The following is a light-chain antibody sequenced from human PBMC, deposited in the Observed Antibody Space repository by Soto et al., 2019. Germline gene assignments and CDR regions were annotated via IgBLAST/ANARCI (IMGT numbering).Light chain of an antibody. CDR3: QSYDSSLSVL. V-gene: IGLV1-40*01. CDR1: SSNVGAGFD. J-gene: IGLJ2*01. Sequence: QSVLTQPPSVSGAPGQRVTIACTGSSSNVGAGFDVHWYQQLPGTAPKLLIYGNNNRPSGVPDRFSGSKSDTSASLAITGVQAEDEADYYCQSYDSSLSVLFGGATQLTVL. CDR2: GNN.